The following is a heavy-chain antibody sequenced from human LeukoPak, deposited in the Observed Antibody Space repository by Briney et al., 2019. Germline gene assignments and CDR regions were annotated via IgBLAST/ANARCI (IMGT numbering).Heavy chain of an antibody. CDR2: IYPGDSDT. J-gene: IGHJ4*02. CDR1: GYIFTSYW. CDR3: TRKGYAFDY. V-gene: IGHV5-51*01. D-gene: IGHD2-8*01. Sequence: GESLKVSCKVSGYIFTSYWFGWVRQMPGKGLEWMGIIYPGDSDTRYSPSFQGQVTISVDKSISTAYLQWSSLKASDTAMYYCTRKGYAFDYWGQGTLVTVSS.